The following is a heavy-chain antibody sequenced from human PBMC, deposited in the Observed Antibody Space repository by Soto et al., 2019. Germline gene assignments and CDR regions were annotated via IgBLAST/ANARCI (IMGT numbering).Heavy chain of an antibody. J-gene: IGHJ4*02. D-gene: IGHD4-17*01. Sequence: QVQLVQSGAEVKKPGASVKVSCKASGYTFTSYAMHWVRQAPGQRLEWMGWINAGNGNTKYSQKFQGRVTITRDTSASTAYMELSSLRSEDTAVYCCASDYGDYEGLGYWGQGTLVTVSS. CDR1: GYTFTSYA. CDR3: ASDYGDYEGLGY. CDR2: INAGNGNT. V-gene: IGHV1-3*01.